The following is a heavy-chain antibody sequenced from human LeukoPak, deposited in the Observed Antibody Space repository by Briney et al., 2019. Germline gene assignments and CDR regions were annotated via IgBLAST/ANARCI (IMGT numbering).Heavy chain of an antibody. CDR1: GGTFNSYA. D-gene: IGHD3-22*01. CDR3: ARHSGYHSTMYLDY. J-gene: IGHJ4*02. CDR2: ITAIFRTA. V-gene: IGHV1-69*13. Sequence: GASVKVSCKPSGGTFNSYAISWVRQAPGQGLEWMGGITAIFRTANYAQKFQGRVTITADEFMSTVYMELSSLRSEDTAVYYCARHSGYHSTMYLDYWGQGTLVTVSS.